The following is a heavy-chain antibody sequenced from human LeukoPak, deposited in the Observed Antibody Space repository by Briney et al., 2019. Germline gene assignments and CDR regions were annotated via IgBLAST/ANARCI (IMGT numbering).Heavy chain of an antibody. CDR1: GYTFTGYY. Sequence: ASVNLSCKASGYTFTGYYMHWVRQAPGQGLEWMGWINPNSCGTNYAQKFQGRVTMTRDTSISTAYMELSRLRSDDTAVYYCARLLWFGELSTRTRRYFDYWGQGTLVTVSS. CDR3: ARLLWFGELSTRTRRYFDY. D-gene: IGHD3-10*01. CDR2: INPNSCGT. J-gene: IGHJ4*02. V-gene: IGHV1-2*02.